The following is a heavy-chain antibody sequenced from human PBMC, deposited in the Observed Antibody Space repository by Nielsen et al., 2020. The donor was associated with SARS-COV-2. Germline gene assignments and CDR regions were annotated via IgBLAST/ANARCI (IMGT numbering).Heavy chain of an antibody. Sequence: SETLSLTCTVSGGSISSYYWSWIRQHPGKGLEWIGYIYYSGSTYYNPSLKSRVTISVDTSKNQFSLKLSSVTAADTAVYYCASGYCSGGSCYSGYFQHWGQGTLVTVS. CDR1: GGSISSYY. J-gene: IGHJ1*01. V-gene: IGHV4-59*06. CDR3: ASGYCSGGSCYSGYFQH. D-gene: IGHD2-15*01. CDR2: IYYSGST.